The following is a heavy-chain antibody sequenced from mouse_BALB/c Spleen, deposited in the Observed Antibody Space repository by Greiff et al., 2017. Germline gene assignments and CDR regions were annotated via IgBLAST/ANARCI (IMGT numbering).Heavy chain of an antibody. D-gene: IGHD2-14*01. Sequence: EVHVVESGGGLVQPGGSRTLSCAASGFTFSSFGMHWVRQAPEKGLEWVAYISSGSSTIYYADTVKGRFTISRDNPKNTLFLQMTSLRSEDTAMYYCARRDRYDGEYYFDYWGQGTTLTVSS. CDR1: GFTFSSFG. V-gene: IGHV5-17*02. CDR3: ARRDRYDGEYYFDY. CDR2: ISSGSSTI. J-gene: IGHJ2*01.